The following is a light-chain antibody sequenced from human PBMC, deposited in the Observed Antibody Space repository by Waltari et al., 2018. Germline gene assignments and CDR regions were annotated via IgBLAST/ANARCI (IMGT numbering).Light chain of an antibody. Sequence: QSVLTQKPSASGTPGQRVTTSCSGSSSTTGSNYVYCYQQPPGTAPKPPISSNKQRPSGVPDRFSGSKSGTSASLAISGLRSEDEADYYCAAWDDSLSGQVFGGGTKLTVL. V-gene: IGLV1-47*01. CDR2: SNK. CDR3: AAWDDSLSGQV. CDR1: SSTTGSNY. J-gene: IGLJ3*02.